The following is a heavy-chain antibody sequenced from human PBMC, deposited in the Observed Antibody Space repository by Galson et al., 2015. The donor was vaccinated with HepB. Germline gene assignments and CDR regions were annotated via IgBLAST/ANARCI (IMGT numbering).Heavy chain of an antibody. J-gene: IGHJ6*02. CDR2: ISSSGSTI. CDR3: ARDRAVVPGWSYGMDV. Sequence: SLRLSCAASGFTFSSYEMNWVRQAPGKGLEWVSYISSSGSTIYYADSVKGRFTISRDNAKNSLYLQMNSLRAEDTAVYYCARDRAVVPGWSYGMDVWGQGTTVTVSS. CDR1: GFTFSSYE. D-gene: IGHD6-19*01. V-gene: IGHV3-48*03.